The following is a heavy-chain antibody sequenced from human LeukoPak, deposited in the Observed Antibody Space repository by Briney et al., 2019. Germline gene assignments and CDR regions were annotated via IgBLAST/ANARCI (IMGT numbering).Heavy chain of an antibody. CDR3: ARPPRGSDYAQGYLDL. CDR2: IHDSGST. D-gene: IGHD2-2*01. V-gene: IGHV4-39*07. J-gene: IGHJ4*02. CDR1: GAAISSSSYY. Sequence: SETLSLTCTVSGAAISSSSYYCAWIRQPPGKGLEWIGEIHDSGSTHYNPSLKSRVTLTLDTSNGQISLKLTSVTAADTALYYCARPPRGSDYAQGYLDLWGQGTLVTVSS.